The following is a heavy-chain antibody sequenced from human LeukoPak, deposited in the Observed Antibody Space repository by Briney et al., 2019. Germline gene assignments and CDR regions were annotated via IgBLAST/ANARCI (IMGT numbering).Heavy chain of an antibody. CDR1: GFTFSNYA. V-gene: IGHV3-64D*09. J-gene: IGHJ4*02. CDR3: VNGGVAVARY. D-gene: IGHD6-19*01. Sequence: GGSLRLSCSASGFTFSNYAMHWVRQAPGKGLEYVSAISGTGGSTYYADSVKGRFTISRDNSKNTLFLQMSSLRPEDTAVYYCVNGGVAVARYWGQGALVTVSS. CDR2: ISGTGGST.